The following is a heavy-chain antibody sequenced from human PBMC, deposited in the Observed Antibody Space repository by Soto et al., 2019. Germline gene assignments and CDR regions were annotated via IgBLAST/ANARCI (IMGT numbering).Heavy chain of an antibody. CDR3: AGTSSLDY. V-gene: IGHV3-66*01. D-gene: IGHD3-10*01. CDR1: GFSVGSNY. CDR2: IYSGGST. J-gene: IGHJ4*02. Sequence: EVQLVESGGGLVQPGGSLRLSCAASGFSVGSNYMTWVRQAPGKGLEWVSLIYSGGSTYYADSVKGRFSISRDNSKNTLYHQMNGLRAEDTAVYYCAGTSSLDYWGQGALVTVSS.